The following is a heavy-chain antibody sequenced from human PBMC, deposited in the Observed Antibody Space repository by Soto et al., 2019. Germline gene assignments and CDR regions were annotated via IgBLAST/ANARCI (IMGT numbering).Heavy chain of an antibody. CDR3: ARALQLWQYYYYYYMDV. V-gene: IGHV4-34*01. Sequence: QVQLQQWGAGLLKPSETLSLTCAVYGGSFSGYYWSWIRQPPGKGLEWIGEINHSGSTNYNPSLKSRVTISVDTSKNQFSLKLSSVTAADTAVYYCARALQLWQYYYYYYMDVWGKGTTVTVSS. CDR1: GGSFSGYY. J-gene: IGHJ6*03. D-gene: IGHD5-18*01. CDR2: INHSGST.